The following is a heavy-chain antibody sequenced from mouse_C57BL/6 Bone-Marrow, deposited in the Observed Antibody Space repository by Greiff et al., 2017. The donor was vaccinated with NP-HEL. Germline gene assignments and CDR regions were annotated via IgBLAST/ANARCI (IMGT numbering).Heavy chain of an antibody. J-gene: IGHJ2*01. CDR3: ARPYDYDVYNFDY. Sequence: QVQLQQSGAELVKPGASVKISCKASGYAFSSYWMNWVKQRPGKGLEWIGQIYPGDGDTNYNGKFKGKATLTADKSSSTAYMQLSSLTSEDSAVYFCARPYDYDVYNFDYWGQGTTLTVSS. V-gene: IGHV1-80*01. CDR2: IYPGDGDT. CDR1: GYAFSSYW. D-gene: IGHD2-4*01.